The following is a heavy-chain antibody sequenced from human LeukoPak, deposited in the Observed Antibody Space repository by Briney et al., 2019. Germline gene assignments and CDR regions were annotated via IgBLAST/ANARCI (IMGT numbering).Heavy chain of an antibody. J-gene: IGHJ6*02. Sequence: GGSLRLSCAASGFTFSSYGMHWVRQAPGKGLEWGAVIWYDGSKKYYADSVKGRFTISRDNSKNTLYLQMNRLRAEDTAVYYCARDIGDGYYYYYGMDVWGQGTMVTVSS. V-gene: IGHV3-33*01. CDR2: IWYDGSKK. CDR3: ARDIGDGYYYYYGMDV. CDR1: GFTFSSYG. D-gene: IGHD5-24*01.